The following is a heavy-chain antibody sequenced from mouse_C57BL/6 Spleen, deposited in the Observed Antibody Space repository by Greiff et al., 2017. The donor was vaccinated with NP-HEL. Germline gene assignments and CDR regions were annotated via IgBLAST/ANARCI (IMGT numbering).Heavy chain of an antibody. Sequence: QVQLQQPGAELVKPGASVKLSCKASGCTFTSYWMQWVKQRPGQGLEWIGEIDPSDSYTNYNQKFKGKATLTVDTSSSTAYMQLSSLTSEDSAVYYCARSSWNYWGQGTTLTVSS. CDR2: IDPSDSYT. CDR1: GCTFTSYW. CDR3: ARSSWNY. V-gene: IGHV1-50*01. D-gene: IGHD1-1*01. J-gene: IGHJ2*01.